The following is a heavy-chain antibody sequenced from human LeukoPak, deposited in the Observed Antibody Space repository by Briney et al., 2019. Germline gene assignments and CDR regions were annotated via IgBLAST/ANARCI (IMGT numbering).Heavy chain of an antibody. CDR1: GGSFSGYY. D-gene: IGHD5-12*01. CDR2: INHSGST. Sequence: SETLSLTCAVYGGSFSGYYWSWIRQPPGKGLEWIGEINHSGSTNYNPSLKSRVTISVDKSKNQFSLKLSSVTAADTAVYYCARDLGFTPVWGKGTTVTVSS. CDR3: ARDLGFTPV. J-gene: IGHJ6*04. V-gene: IGHV4-34*01.